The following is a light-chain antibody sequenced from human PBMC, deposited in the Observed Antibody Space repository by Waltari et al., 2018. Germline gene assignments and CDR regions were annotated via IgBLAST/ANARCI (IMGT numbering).Light chain of an antibody. J-gene: IGKJ4*01. Sequence: DIQMTQSPSTLSASVGDRVTITCRASQSIRSWLAWYQQKPGKAPKLLIYKASTLESGVPSRFSGSGSGTEFTLTISRLQPDDFATYYCQQANGFPLTFGGGTKVELK. CDR2: KAS. CDR1: QSIRSW. V-gene: IGKV1-5*03. CDR3: QQANGFPLT.